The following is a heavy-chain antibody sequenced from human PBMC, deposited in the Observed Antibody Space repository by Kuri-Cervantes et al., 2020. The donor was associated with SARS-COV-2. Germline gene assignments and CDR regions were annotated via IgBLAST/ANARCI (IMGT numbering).Heavy chain of an antibody. CDR3: ARAIALWFGNDY. V-gene: IGHV3-7*05. CDR1: GFTFSSYW. J-gene: IGHJ4*02. D-gene: IGHD3-10*01. Sequence: GESLKISCAASGFTFSSYWMSWVRQAPGKGLEWVANIKQGGSEKYYVDSVKGRFTISRDNAKNSLYLQMNSLRAEDTAVYYCARAIALWFGNDYWGQGTLVTVSS. CDR2: IKQGGSEK.